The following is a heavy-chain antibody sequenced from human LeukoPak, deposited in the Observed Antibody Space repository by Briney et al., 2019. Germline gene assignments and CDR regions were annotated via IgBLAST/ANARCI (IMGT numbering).Heavy chain of an antibody. CDR3: ARRFSVTMIVVVNHDVFDI. J-gene: IGHJ3*02. D-gene: IGHD3-22*01. CDR2: ITCSGNTI. V-gene: IGHV3-48*03. Sequence: GGSLRLSCAASGFSLSYHDMNWVRQSPGKGLEWVSSITCSGNTIYYADSVKGRFTISRDNAKNSVYLQMNSLRDEDTAVYYCARRFSVTMIVVVNHDVFDIWGQGTMVTVSS. CDR1: GFSLSYHD.